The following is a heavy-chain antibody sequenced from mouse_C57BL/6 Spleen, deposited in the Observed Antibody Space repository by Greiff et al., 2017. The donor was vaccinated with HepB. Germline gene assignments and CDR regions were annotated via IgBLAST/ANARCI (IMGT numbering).Heavy chain of an antibody. CDR1: GFTFTDYY. V-gene: IGHV7-3*01. J-gene: IGHJ1*03. CDR3: ARYYYGSSPYWYFDV. Sequence: EVMLVESGGGLVQPGGSPSLSCAASGFTFTDYYMSWVRQPPGKALEWLGFIRNKANGYTTEYSASVKGRFTISRDNSQSILYLQMNALRAEDSATYYCARYYYGSSPYWYFDVWGTGTTVTVSS. CDR2: IRNKANGYTT. D-gene: IGHD1-1*01.